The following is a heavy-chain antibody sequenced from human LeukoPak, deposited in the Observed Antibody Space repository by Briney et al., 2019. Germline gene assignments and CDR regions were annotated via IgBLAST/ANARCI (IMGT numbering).Heavy chain of an antibody. CDR2: ISYDGDDGSNI. D-gene: IGHD4-17*01. J-gene: IGHJ4*02. V-gene: IGHV3-30-3*01. CDR3: ARTTVTTFSEFDY. CDR1: GFTFGSYA. Sequence: GGSLRLSCAASGFTFGSYAMHWVRQAQGKGLEWVAVISYDGDDGSNIYYADSVKGRFTISRDNSKNTLYLQMNSLRAEDAAVYYCARTTVTTFSEFDYWGQGTLVTVSS.